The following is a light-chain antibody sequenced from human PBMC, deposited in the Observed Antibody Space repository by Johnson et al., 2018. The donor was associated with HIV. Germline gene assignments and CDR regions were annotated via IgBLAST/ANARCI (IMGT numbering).Light chain of an antibody. CDR3: GTWDSSLSAGYV. CDR1: SSNIGNNY. J-gene: IGLJ1*01. V-gene: IGLV1-51*01. Sequence: QSVLTQPPSVSAAPGQKVTISCSGSSSNIGNNYVSWYQQLPGTAPKLLIYDNNKRPSGIPDRFSGSKSGTSATLGINGLQTVDEADYYCGTWDSSLSAGYVFGTGTKVSVL. CDR2: DNN.